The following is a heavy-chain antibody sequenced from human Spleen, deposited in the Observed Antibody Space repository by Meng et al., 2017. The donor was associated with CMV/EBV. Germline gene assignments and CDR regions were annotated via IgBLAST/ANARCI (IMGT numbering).Heavy chain of an antibody. CDR1: GGSISSSNYY. V-gene: IGHV4-30-4*01. CDR2: IYNSGST. CDR3: ARGQKGYFDL. Sequence: QVQQQESGPGLVKPSETLSLTCTVSGGSISSSNYYWSWIRQPPGKGLEWSGNIYNSGSTYYNPSLKSRITISVDTSKNQFSLKLSSVTAADTAVYYCARGQKGYFDLWGRGALVTVSS. J-gene: IGHJ2*01.